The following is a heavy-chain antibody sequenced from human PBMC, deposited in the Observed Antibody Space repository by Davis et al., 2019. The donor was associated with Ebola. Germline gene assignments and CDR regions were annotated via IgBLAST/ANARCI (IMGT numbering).Heavy chain of an antibody. CDR1: GFTLSSYW. D-gene: IGHD5-12*01. J-gene: IGHJ4*02. CDR2: IKSDGSST. V-gene: IGHV3-74*01. CDR3: AREADYSGYDLPLEY. Sequence: GESLKISCAASGFTLSSYWMHWVRQAPGKGLVWVSRIKSDGSSTSYADSVKGRFTISRGNAKNTLYLQMNSLRAEDTAVYYCAREADYSGYDLPLEYWGQGTLVTVSS.